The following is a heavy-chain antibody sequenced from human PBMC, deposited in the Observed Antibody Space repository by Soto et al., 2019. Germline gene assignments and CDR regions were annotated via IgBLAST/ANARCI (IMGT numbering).Heavy chain of an antibody. V-gene: IGHV4-4*02. CDR2: IFHDGTA. D-gene: IGHD3-16*01. CDR3: ARLVYDTRLDYLYFDF. J-gene: IGHJ4*02. Sequence: PSETVSLTCTFSCVSIISGNWWTWVRQSPRKGLEYIGEIFHDGTANYFPSFERRVAMSVDKSKNQFSLKLTSVTAADAAIYYCARLVYDTRLDYLYFDFWGQGAQVTVSS. CDR1: CVSIISGNW.